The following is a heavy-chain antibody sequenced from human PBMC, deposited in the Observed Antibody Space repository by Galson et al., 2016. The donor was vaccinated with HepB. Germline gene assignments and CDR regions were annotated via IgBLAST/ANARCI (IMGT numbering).Heavy chain of an antibody. D-gene: IGHD3-3*02. CDR1: GFTFSSYA. V-gene: IGHV3-33*01. CDR2: IWSDGSNK. Sequence: SLRLSCAASGFTFSSYAIHWVRQAPGKGLEWVAVIWSDGSNKYYADSVKGRFTISRDNAENTLYLQMNTLRAEDTAVYYCARVASGIVGEWIDYWGQGTLVTVSS. J-gene: IGHJ4*02. CDR3: ARVASGIVGEWIDY.